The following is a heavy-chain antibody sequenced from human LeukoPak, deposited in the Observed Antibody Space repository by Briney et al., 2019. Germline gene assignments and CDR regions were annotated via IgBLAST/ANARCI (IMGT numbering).Heavy chain of an antibody. CDR2: INHSGST. CDR1: GVSFSGNY. J-gene: IGHJ4*02. CDR3: ARVPYYYASFDY. D-gene: IGHD3-10*01. Sequence: SETLSLTCAVYGVSFSGNYWSWIRQPPGKGLEWIGEINHSGSTNYNPSLKSRVTISVDTSKNQFSLKLSSVTAADTAVYYCARVPYYYASFDYWGQGTLVTVSS. V-gene: IGHV4-34*01.